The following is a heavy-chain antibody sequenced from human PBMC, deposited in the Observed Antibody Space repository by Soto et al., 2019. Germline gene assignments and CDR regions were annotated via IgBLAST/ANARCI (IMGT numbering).Heavy chain of an antibody. CDR3: VKDIRVERWLQF. CDR1: GFTFDDYA. CDR2: ISWKSGSI. V-gene: IGHV3-9*01. Sequence: EAQLVESGGGLVQPGRSLRLSCAASGFTFDDYAMHWVRQAPGKGLEWVSGISWKSGSIGYADSVKGRFTISRDNAKNSLYLQMNSLRAEDTALYYCVKDIRVERWLQFWGQGTLVTVSS. D-gene: IGHD5-12*01. J-gene: IGHJ4*02.